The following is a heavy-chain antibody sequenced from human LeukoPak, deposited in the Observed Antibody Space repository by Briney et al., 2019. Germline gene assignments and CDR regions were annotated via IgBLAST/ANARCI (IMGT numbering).Heavy chain of an antibody. V-gene: IGHV1-58*01. CDR2: IVVGSGNT. CDR1: GFTFTSSA. CDR3: AANIDYGDYPFDY. D-gene: IGHD4-17*01. Sequence: SVKVSCKASGFTFTSSAVQWVRQARGQRLEWIGWIVVGSGNTNYAQKFQERVTITRDMSTSTAYMELSSLRSEDTAVYYCAANIDYGDYPFDYWGQGTLVTVSS. J-gene: IGHJ4*02.